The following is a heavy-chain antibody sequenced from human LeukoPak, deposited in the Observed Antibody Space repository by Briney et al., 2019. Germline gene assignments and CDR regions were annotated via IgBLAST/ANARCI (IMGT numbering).Heavy chain of an antibody. D-gene: IGHD6-13*01. CDR3: ARQLQLVDWFDP. CDR2: IYYSGST. CDR1: GGSISSYY. J-gene: IGHJ5*02. V-gene: IGHV4-59*01. Sequence: SETLSLTCTVSGGSISSYYWSWIPQPPRERLEWVGYIYYSGSTNYTPSLKSRATLSVDTSKNQLSLKLSSVTAAAADVYYCARQLQLVDWFDPWGQGTLVTVSS.